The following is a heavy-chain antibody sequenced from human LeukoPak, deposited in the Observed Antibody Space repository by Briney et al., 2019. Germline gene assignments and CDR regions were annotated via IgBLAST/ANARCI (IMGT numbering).Heavy chain of an antibody. J-gene: IGHJ4*02. CDR3: ARQARDYYDSSGYYDY. CDR1: GGSVSSGSYY. CDR2: IYYSGST. D-gene: IGHD3-22*01. V-gene: IGHV4-61*01. Sequence: PSETLSLTCTVSGGSVSSGSYYWSWIRQPPGKGLEWIGSIYYSGSTNYNPSLKSRVTISVDTSKNQFSLKLSSVTAADTAVYYCARQARDYYDSSGYYDYWGQGTLVTVSS.